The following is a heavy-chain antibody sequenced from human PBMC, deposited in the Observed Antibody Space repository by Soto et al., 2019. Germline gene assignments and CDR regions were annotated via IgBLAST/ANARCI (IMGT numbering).Heavy chain of an antibody. J-gene: IGHJ4*02. V-gene: IGHV3-23*01. CDR1: GLTFRTYA. Sequence: GGSLRLSCAVSGLTFRTYAMSWVRQAPGKGLEWVSGISGAGTATNYADSFKGRFTISRDNSKNTLYLQMNSLRAEDTGVYYCAKGSAGCSTSWADYWGKGTQLTVSS. CDR3: AKGSAGCSTSWADY. CDR2: ISGAGTAT. D-gene: IGHD2-2*01.